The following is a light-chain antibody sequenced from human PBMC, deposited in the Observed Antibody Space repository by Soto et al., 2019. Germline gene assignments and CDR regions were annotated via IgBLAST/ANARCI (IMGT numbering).Light chain of an antibody. CDR3: CSYTSMSTRV. CDR2: EVS. Sequence: QSALTQPASVSGSPGQSITISCTGTSSDVGGYNNVSWYQQHPGKAPKLMIYEVSNRPSGVSDRFSGSKSGNTASLTISGLAAEDDADYCRCSYTSMSTRVFGTGTKVTVL. V-gene: IGLV2-14*01. CDR1: SSDVGGYNN. J-gene: IGLJ1*01.